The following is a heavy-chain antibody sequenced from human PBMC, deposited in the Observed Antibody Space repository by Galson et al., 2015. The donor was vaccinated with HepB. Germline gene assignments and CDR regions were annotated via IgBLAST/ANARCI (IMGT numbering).Heavy chain of an antibody. Sequence: SLRLSCAASGFTFRKSWMSRVRQAPGKGLEWVGNIKEDGSETYFVDSVKGRFTMSRDNARSSLYLQMNSLRVEDTAVYYCARAKGKDYGDYAYDYWGQGVVVTVSS. CDR1: GFTFRKSW. V-gene: IGHV3-7*01. J-gene: IGHJ4*02. CDR2: IKEDGSET. CDR3: ARAKGKDYGDYAYDY. D-gene: IGHD4-17*01.